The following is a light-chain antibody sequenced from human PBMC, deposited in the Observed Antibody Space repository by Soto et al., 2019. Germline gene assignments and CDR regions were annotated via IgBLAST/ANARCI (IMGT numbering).Light chain of an antibody. J-gene: IGKJ5*01. CDR2: ASS. V-gene: IGKV3-20*01. Sequence: DIVLTQSPGILSLSPAERATLSGKTSQSSGSNFLAWYQHKPGQAPRLLIYASSNRATDIPDRFSGSASGTDFSLTINRLEPEDFAVYYCQLYGVSPLFGQGTRLEIK. CDR3: QLYGVSPL. CDR1: QSSGSNF.